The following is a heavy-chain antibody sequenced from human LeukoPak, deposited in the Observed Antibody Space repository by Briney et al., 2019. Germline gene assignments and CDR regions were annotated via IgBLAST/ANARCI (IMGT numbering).Heavy chain of an antibody. D-gene: IGHD3-9*01. Sequence: ASVKVSCKASGYTFTGYYMHWVRRAPGQGLEWMGWINPNSGGTNYAQKFQGRVTMTRDTSISTAYMELSRLRSDDTAVYYCARSHDILTGGDYWGQRTLVTVSS. CDR2: INPNSGGT. V-gene: IGHV1-2*02. J-gene: IGHJ4*02. CDR1: GYTFTGYY. CDR3: ARSHDILTGGDY.